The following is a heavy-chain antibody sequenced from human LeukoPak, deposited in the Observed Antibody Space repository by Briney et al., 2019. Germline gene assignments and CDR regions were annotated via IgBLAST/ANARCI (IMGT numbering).Heavy chain of an antibody. V-gene: IGHV3-30*02. J-gene: IGHJ4*02. CDR3: ARDSGSGWYWSY. D-gene: IGHD6-19*01. CDR2: LQNHGGDI. Sequence: GGSLRLSCAASGFTFSNYGMHWVRQAPDKGLEWVAFLQNHGGDIHYADSVEGRFTISRDNSKNTLYLQINSLRAEDTAVYYCARDSGSGWYWSYWGQGTLVTVSS. CDR1: GFTFSNYG.